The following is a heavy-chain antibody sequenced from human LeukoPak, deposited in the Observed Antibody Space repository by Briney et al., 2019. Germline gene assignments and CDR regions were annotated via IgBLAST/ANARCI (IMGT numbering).Heavy chain of an antibody. D-gene: IGHD2-2*01. Sequence: GGSLRLSCAAPGFTFSNAWMSWVRQAPGKGLEWVGRIKSKTDGGTTDYAAPVKGRFTISRDDSKNTLYLQMNSLKTEDTAVYYCTTDTIVVVPAARGGDTWFDPWGQGTLVTVSS. CDR2: IKSKTDGGTT. V-gene: IGHV3-15*01. J-gene: IGHJ5*02. CDR3: TTDTIVVVPAARGGDTWFDP. CDR1: GFTFSNAW.